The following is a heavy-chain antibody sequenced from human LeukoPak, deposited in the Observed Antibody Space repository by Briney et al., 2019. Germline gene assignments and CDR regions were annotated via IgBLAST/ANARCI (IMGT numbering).Heavy chain of an antibody. J-gene: IGHJ4*02. CDR1: GFTFSSYA. Sequence: GGSLRLSCAASGFTFSSYAMHWVRQAPGKGLEYVSAISSNGGSTYYANSVKGRFTISRDNSKNTLYLQMGSLRTEDMAVYYCARFRRDGYNMGGYFDYWGQGTLSPSPQ. V-gene: IGHV3-64*01. D-gene: IGHD5-24*01. CDR2: ISSNGGST. CDR3: ARFRRDGYNMGGYFDY.